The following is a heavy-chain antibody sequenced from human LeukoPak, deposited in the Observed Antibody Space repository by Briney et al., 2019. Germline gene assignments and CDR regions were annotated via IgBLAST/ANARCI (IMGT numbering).Heavy chain of an antibody. D-gene: IGHD1-26*01. CDR1: GFTFSSYS. J-gene: IGHJ3*02. V-gene: IGHV3-21*01. CDR3: ARAELTLDAFDI. Sequence: NPGGSLRLSCAASGFTFSSYSMNWVRQAPGKGLEWVSSISSSSSSYIYYADSVKGRFTISRDNAKNSLYLQMNSLRAEDTAVYYCARAELTLDAFDIWGQGTMVTVSS. CDR2: ISSSSSSYI.